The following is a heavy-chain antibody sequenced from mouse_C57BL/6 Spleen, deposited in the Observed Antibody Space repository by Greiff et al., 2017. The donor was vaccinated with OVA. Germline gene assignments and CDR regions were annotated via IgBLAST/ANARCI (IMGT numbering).Heavy chain of an antibody. CDR1: GYTFTSYD. V-gene: IGHV1-85*01. CDR3: ARGAYGSSSYWYFDV. Sequence: VQRVESGPELVKPGASVKLSCKASGYTFTSYDINWVKQRPGQGLEWIGWIYPRDGSTKYNEKFKGKATLTVDKSSSTAYMELHSLTSEDSAVYFCARGAYGSSSYWYFDVWGTGTTVTVSS. J-gene: IGHJ1*03. D-gene: IGHD1-1*01. CDR2: IYPRDGST.